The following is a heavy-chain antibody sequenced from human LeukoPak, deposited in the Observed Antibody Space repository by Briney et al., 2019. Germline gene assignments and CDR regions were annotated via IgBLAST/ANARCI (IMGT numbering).Heavy chain of an antibody. J-gene: IGHJ3*02. CDR2: IYYSGST. Sequence: SETLSLTCTVSGGSISSGSYYWGWIRQPPGKGLEWIGSIYYSGSTYYNPSLKSRVSIAIDTSKNQCSLKLSSVTAADTAVYYCARHGWTGTDILTGYFELGAFEIWGQGTMVTVSS. CDR1: GGSISSGSYY. D-gene: IGHD3-9*01. V-gene: IGHV4-39*01. CDR3: ARHGWTGTDILTGYFELGAFEI.